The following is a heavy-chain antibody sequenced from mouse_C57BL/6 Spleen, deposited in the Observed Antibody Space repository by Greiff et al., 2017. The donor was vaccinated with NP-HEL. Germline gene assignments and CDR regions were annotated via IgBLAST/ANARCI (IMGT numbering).Heavy chain of an antibody. CDR2: INPSSGYT. J-gene: IGHJ3*01. CDR1: GYTFTSYW. V-gene: IGHV1-7*01. D-gene: IGHD3-2*02. CDR3: ARWDSSGAWFAY. Sequence: QVQLQQSGAELAKPGASVKLSCKASGYTFTSYWMHWVKQRPGQGLEWIGYINPSSGYTKYNQKFKDKATLTADKSSSTAYMQLSSLTDDDTAVYYCARWDSSGAWFAYWGQGTLVTVSA.